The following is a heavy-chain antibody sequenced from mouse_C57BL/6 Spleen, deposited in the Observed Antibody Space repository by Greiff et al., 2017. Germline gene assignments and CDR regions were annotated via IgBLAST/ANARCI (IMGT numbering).Heavy chain of an antibody. J-gene: IGHJ1*03. CDR2: INPGSGGT. Sequence: VKLQESGAELVRPGTSVTVSCKASGYAFTNYLIEWVKQRPGQGLEWIGVINPGSGGTNYNEKFKGKATLTADKSSSTAYMQLSSLTSEDSAVYFCARGYDDGVDVWGTGTTVTVSS. D-gene: IGHD2-2*01. CDR1: GYAFTNYL. V-gene: IGHV1-54*01. CDR3: ARGYDDGVDV.